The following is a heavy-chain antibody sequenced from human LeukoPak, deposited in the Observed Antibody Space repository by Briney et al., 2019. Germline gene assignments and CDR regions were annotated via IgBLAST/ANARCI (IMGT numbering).Heavy chain of an antibody. V-gene: IGHV5-10-1*01. CDR1: GYNFTTHW. D-gene: IGHD7-27*01. J-gene: IGHJ4*02. CDR3: ARATNWGLYYFDY. CDR2: VHPSDSYT. Sequence: GESLKISCQGSGYNFTTHWTSWVRQMPGKGLEWMGRVHPSDSYTKYSPSFQGHVSISADKSTSTAYLQWSSLRASDAAMYYCARATNWGLYYFDYWGQGTLVTVSS.